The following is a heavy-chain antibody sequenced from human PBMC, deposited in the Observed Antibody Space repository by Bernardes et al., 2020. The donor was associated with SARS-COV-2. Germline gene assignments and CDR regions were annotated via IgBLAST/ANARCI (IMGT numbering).Heavy chain of an antibody. Sequence: GESLNISCEASGYSFTSHWIAWVRQMPGKGLEWMGTIYPGDSATRSSPSFEGQVTISADKSISTAYLQWSSLKASDTAIYYCARPEIYSGYENWGQGTLVTVSS. CDR1: GYSFTSHW. D-gene: IGHD5-12*01. CDR3: ARPEIYSGYEN. CDR2: IYPGDSAT. V-gene: IGHV5-51*01. J-gene: IGHJ4*02.